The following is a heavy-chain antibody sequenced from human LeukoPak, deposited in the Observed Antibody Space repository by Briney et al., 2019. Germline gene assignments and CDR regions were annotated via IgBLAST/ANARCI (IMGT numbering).Heavy chain of an antibody. CDR1: GFTFSDYY. Sequence: GGSLRLSCAASGFTFSDYYMSWIRQAPGKGLEWVSYISSSGSSTYYADSVKGRFTISRDNAKNSLYLQMNSLRLEDRAVYYCASRYSPFDFWGQGTLVTVSS. V-gene: IGHV3-11*04. D-gene: IGHD5-18*01. CDR2: ISSSGSST. CDR3: ASRYSPFDF. J-gene: IGHJ4*02.